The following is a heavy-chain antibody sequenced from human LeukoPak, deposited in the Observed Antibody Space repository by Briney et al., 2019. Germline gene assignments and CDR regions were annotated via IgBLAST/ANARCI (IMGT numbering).Heavy chain of an antibody. CDR1: GFTFSSYA. Sequence: GGSLRLSCAASGFTFSSYAMSWVRQAPGKGLEWVSAISGSGGSTYYADSVKGRFTISRDTSLNTLYLQMNNLRAEDTAVYFCAKRGVVVRGILVIGYHQEAYRYDFWGQGVLVTVSS. J-gene: IGHJ4*02. V-gene: IGHV3-23*01. CDR3: AKRGVVVRGILVIGYHQEAYRYDF. CDR2: ISGSGGST. D-gene: IGHD3-10*01.